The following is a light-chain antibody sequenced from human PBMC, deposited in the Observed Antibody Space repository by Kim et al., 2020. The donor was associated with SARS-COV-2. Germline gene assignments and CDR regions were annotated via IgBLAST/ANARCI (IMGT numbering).Light chain of an antibody. CDR2: GKN. CDR1: SLRSYY. CDR3: NSRDSSGNHLQV. J-gene: IGLJ1*01. Sequence: SSELTQDPAVSVALGQTVRITCQGDSLRSYYASWYQQKPGQAPVLVIYGKNNRPSGIPDRFSGSSSGNTASLTITGAQAEDEADYYCNSRDSSGNHLQVFGTRTKVTVL. V-gene: IGLV3-19*01.